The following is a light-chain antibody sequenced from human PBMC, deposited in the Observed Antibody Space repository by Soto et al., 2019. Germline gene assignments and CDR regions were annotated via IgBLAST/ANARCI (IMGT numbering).Light chain of an antibody. CDR1: RSDIGAYNF. CDR3: TSWTTSTTMI. Sequence: QCVLTQPASGTGFPGQSSTISSTRTRSDIGAYNFVSWYQQHPGEVPKLILYDVNVRPSGVSNRFSGSKSGNTASLTISGLQAEDEADYYCTSWTTSTTMIFGGGTKVTVL. CDR2: DVN. J-gene: IGLJ2*01. V-gene: IGLV2-14*03.